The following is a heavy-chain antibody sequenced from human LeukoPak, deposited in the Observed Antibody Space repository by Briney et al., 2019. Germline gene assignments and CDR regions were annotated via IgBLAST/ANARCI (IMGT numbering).Heavy chain of an antibody. D-gene: IGHD3-10*01. CDR2: IYYSGST. CDR3: ARALPYYGSGRSTIQRFDP. V-gene: IGHV4-34*09. CDR1: GGSFSGYY. Sequence: PSETLSLTCAVYGGSFSGYYWSWIRQPPGKGLEWIGYIYYSGSTYYNPSLKSRVTISVDTSKNQFSLKLSSVTAADTAVYYCARALPYYGSGRSTIQRFDPWGQGTLVTVSS. J-gene: IGHJ5*02.